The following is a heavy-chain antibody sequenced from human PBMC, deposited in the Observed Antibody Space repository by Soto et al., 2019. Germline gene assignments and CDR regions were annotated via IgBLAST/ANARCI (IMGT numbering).Heavy chain of an antibody. Sequence: GGSLRLSCAASGFTFGNYWMSWVRQAPGKGLEWVANINEGGTETYYVDSVRGRFTISRDNAKNSLYLQMHSLRVEDTAVFYCATIYWHSGWVYWGQGTLVTVSS. D-gene: IGHD6-19*01. CDR1: GFTFGNYW. CDR2: INEGGTET. V-gene: IGHV3-7*01. J-gene: IGHJ4*02. CDR3: ATIYWHSGWVY.